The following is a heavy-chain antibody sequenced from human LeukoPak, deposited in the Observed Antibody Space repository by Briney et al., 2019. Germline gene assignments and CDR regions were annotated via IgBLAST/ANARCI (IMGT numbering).Heavy chain of an antibody. J-gene: IGHJ4*02. D-gene: IGHD6-13*01. CDR2: IYTSGST. Sequence: PSETLSLTCTVSGGSINSYYWSWIRQPAGKGLEWIGRIYTSGSTNYNPSLESRVTMSVDTSKNQFSLKLSSVTAADTAVYYCARLYSISWFYFDYWGQGTLVTVSS. CDR1: GGSINSYY. V-gene: IGHV4-4*07. CDR3: ARLYSISWFYFDY.